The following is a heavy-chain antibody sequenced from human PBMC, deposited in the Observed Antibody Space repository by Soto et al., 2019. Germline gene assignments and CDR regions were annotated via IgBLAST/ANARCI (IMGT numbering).Heavy chain of an antibody. D-gene: IGHD2-15*01. V-gene: IGHV1-18*04. J-gene: IGHJ5*02. Sequence: RASVKVSCKASGYTFTSYGISWVRQAPGQGLEWMGWISAYNGNTNYAQKLQGRVTVTTDTSTSTAYMELRSLRSDDTAVYYCARAGDCSGGSCYSRWFDPWGQGTLVTVSS. CDR2: ISAYNGNT. CDR1: GYTFTSYG. CDR3: ARAGDCSGGSCYSRWFDP.